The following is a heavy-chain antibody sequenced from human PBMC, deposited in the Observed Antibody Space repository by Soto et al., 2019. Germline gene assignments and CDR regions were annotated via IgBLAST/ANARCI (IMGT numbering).Heavy chain of an antibody. J-gene: IGHJ4*02. V-gene: IGHV1-18*01. CDR1: GYTFTSYG. CDR3: ARDLQDIATIPLGNY. D-gene: IGHD1-1*01. Sequence: QVQLVQSGAEVQQPGASVKVSCKASGYTFTSYGISWVRQAPGQGLEWLGSISAYNGNTNYAQKLQGRVTKTTDTSTSRGYMELRSLRSDDTAVYSGARDLQDIATIPLGNYWGQGTLVTVSS. CDR2: ISAYNGNT.